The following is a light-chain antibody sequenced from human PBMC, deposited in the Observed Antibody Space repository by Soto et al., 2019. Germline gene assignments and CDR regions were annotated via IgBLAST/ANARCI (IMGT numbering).Light chain of an antibody. CDR2: DAS. CDR3: LHRTSWPTT. J-gene: IGKJ1*01. V-gene: IGKV3-11*01. CDR1: HIVNNY. Sequence: EIVLTQSPATLSLSPGERSTLSLRSSHIVNNYLVWYQQKPGQSPRLLIYDASNRATGIPPRFSGSGSGTDFTLTISSLEPEDFAIYYCLHRTSWPTTFGQGTKVDI.